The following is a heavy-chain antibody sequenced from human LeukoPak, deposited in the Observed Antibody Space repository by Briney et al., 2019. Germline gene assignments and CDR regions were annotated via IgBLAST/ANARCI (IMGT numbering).Heavy chain of an antibody. CDR1: GGSINNYY. D-gene: IGHD2-15*01. CDR3: ARGRYCSADICSGGDAFDI. CDR2: IYTRGST. Sequence: SETLSLTCTVSGGSINNYYWSWIRQPAGKGLEWIGRIYTRGSTNYNPSLKSRVTMSVDTSKNQFSLKLSSVTAADTAVCYCARGRYCSADICSGGDAFDIWGQGTMVSVSS. V-gene: IGHV4-4*07. J-gene: IGHJ3*02.